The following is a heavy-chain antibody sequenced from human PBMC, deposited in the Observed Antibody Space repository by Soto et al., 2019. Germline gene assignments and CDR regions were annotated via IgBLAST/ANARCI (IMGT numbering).Heavy chain of an antibody. CDR2: ISYDGASK. CDR1: GFTFSAYG. CDR3: AKTVYRQNYFDF. J-gene: IGHJ4*02. D-gene: IGHD2-2*01. V-gene: IGHV3-30*18. Sequence: QVQLVESGGGVVQPGKSLRLSCTGSGFTFSAYGIHWVRQAPGKGLEWVAISYDGASKYYGDSVRGRFTISRDNSKNTVYLQMNSLSAEDTGVYFFAKTVYRQNYFDFWGQGTLVTVSS.